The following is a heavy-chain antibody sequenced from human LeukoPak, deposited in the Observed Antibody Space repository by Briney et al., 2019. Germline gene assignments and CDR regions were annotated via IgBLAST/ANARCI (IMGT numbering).Heavy chain of an antibody. V-gene: IGHV3-48*04. J-gene: IGHJ3*02. CDR3: TRGGYRSWDAFDI. CDR2: ISSSSSTI. Sequence: GGSLRLSCAASGFTFSSYSMNWVRQAPGKGLEWVSYISSSSSTIYYADSVKGRFTISRDNAKNTLYLQMNSLTAEDTAVYYCTRGGYRSWDAFDIWGQGTMVTVSS. D-gene: IGHD6-13*01. CDR1: GFTFSSYS.